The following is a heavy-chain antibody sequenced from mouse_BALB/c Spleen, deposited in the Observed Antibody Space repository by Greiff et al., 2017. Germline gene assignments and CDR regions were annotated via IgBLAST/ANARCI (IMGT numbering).Heavy chain of an antibody. V-gene: IGHV1S81*02. CDR1: GYTFTSYW. D-gene: IGHD2-3*01. J-gene: IGHJ4*01. CDR2: INPSNGRT. CDR3: ARRIYDGYYRAMDY. Sequence: QVQLKQSGAELVKPGASVKLSCKASGYTFTSYWMHWVKQRPGQGLEWIGEINPSNGRTNYNEKFKSKATLTVDKSSSTAYMQLSSLTSEDSAVYYCARRIYDGYYRAMDYWGQGTSVTVSS.